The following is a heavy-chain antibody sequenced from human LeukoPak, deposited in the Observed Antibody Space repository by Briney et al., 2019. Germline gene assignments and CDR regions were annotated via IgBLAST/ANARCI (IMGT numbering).Heavy chain of an antibody. Sequence: GGSLRLSCAASGSTFSRYGMHWVRQAQGGGLEWVAFIRHDETRIFYGDSVKGRFTISRDNSKNMVHLQLNSLSAEDTALYYCAKSVIPNSYQGTYYMDVWGKGTTVTVFS. D-gene: IGHD3-16*02. CDR2: IRHDETRI. CDR1: GSTFSRYG. CDR3: AKSVIPNSYQGTYYMDV. V-gene: IGHV3-30*02. J-gene: IGHJ6*03.